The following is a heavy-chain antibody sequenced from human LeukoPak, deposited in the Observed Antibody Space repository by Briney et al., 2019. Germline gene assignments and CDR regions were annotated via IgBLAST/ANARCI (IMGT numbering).Heavy chain of an antibody. Sequence: ASVKVSCKASGYTFTSYYMHWVRQAPGQGLEWMGIINPSGGSTSYAQKFQGRVTMTRDMSTSTVYMELSSLRSEDTAVYYCARDRDLGYCSGGSCYSPAGDNWFDPWGQGTLVTVSS. CDR2: INPSGGST. V-gene: IGHV1-46*01. CDR3: ARDRDLGYCSGGSCYSPAGDNWFDP. J-gene: IGHJ5*02. D-gene: IGHD2-15*01. CDR1: GYTFTSYY.